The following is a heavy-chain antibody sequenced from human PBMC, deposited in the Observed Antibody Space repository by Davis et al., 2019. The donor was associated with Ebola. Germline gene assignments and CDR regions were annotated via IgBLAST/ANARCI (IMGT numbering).Heavy chain of an antibody. Sequence: PGGSLRLSCTDSVITFSSYAMTWVRQAPGKGLEWVSAISGSGGSTYYADPAKGRFTISRDNSKNSLYLQINSLRAEDTAVYFCASCIVVVPGVEYYYGMDVWGKGTAVIVSS. J-gene: IGHJ6*04. CDR3: ASCIVVVPGVEYYYGMDV. CDR1: VITFSSYA. V-gene: IGHV3-23*01. CDR2: ISGSGGST. D-gene: IGHD2-2*01.